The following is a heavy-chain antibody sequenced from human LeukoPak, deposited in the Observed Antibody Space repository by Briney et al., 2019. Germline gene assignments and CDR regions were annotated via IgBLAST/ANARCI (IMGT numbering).Heavy chain of an antibody. Sequence: PSETLSLTCTVSGGSISSYYWSWIRQPAGKGLEWIGYIYYSGSTNYNPSLKSRVTISVDTSKNQFSLKLSSVTAADTAVYYCARGGDSSGWYKYWGQGTLVTVSS. J-gene: IGHJ4*02. V-gene: IGHV4-59*01. CDR1: GGSISSYY. CDR2: IYYSGST. CDR3: ARGGDSSGWYKY. D-gene: IGHD6-19*01.